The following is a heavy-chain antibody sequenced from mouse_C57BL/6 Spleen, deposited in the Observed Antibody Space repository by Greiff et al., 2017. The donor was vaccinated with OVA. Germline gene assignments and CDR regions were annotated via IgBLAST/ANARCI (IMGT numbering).Heavy chain of an antibody. V-gene: IGHV1-80*01. J-gene: IGHJ4*01. CDR1: GYAFSSYW. D-gene: IGHD1-1*01. Sequence: LQQSGAELVKPGAPVKISCKASGYAFSSYWMNWVTQRPGKGLEWVGMIYPGDGDTNYNGKFKGKATLTADQSSSTAYMQLSSLTSEDSAVYYCALGSSYSAGAMDYWGQGTSVTVSA. CDR3: ALGSSYSAGAMDY. CDR2: IYPGDGDT.